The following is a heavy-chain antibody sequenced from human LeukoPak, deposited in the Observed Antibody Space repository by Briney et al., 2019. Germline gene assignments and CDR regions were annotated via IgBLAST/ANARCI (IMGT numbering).Heavy chain of an antibody. D-gene: IGHD3-22*01. V-gene: IGHV4-4*07. CDR1: GDSISSYY. J-gene: IGHJ3*02. CDR2: ISTSGST. Sequence: SETLSLTCTVSGDSISSYYWSWIRQPAGKGLEWIGRISTSGSTNYNPSLKSRVTMSVDTSKKKFSLKLRFVTAADTAVYYCAKSNGYGLIDIWGQGTMVTVSS. CDR3: AKSNGYGLIDI.